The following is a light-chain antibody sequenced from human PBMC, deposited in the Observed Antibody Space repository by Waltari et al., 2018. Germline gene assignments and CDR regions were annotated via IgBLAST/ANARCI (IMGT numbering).Light chain of an antibody. J-gene: IGKJ1*01. CDR1: QSINSF. Sequence: DIQMTQSPSSLSASVGDRVTITCRASQSINSFLNWYQQKPGKAPKLLIYDVTHLQSGVPSRFSGSGSGSEFTLTISSRQPEDVATYYCQQSYNIMWTFGQGTKVEIK. CDR2: DVT. CDR3: QQSYNIMWT. V-gene: IGKV1-39*01.